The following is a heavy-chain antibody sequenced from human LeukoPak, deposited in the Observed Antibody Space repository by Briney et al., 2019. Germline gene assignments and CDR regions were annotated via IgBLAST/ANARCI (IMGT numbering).Heavy chain of an antibody. Sequence: GESLKISCKGSGYTFTSYWIGWVRQMPGKGLEWMAIIYPGDSDTRYSPSFQGQVTISADKSISTAYLQWSSLKASDTAMYYCAIRLSNSWTPYYFDYWGQGTLVTVSS. J-gene: IGHJ4*02. V-gene: IGHV5-51*01. D-gene: IGHD6-13*01. CDR1: GYTFTSYW. CDR2: IYPGDSDT. CDR3: AIRLSNSWTPYYFDY.